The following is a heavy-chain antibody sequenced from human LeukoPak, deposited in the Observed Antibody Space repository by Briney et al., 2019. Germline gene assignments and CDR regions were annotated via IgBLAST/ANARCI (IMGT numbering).Heavy chain of an antibody. J-gene: IGHJ5*02. CDR2: MNPNSGNT. CDR1: GYTFTSYD. Sequence: ASVKVSCKASGYTFTSYDINWVRQATGQGLEWMGWMNPNSGNTGYAQKFQGRVTMTRNTSISTAYMELSSLRSGDTAVYYCARVPLPSGYSGFDPWGQGTLVTVSS. CDR3: ARVPLPSGYSGFDP. V-gene: IGHV1-8*01. D-gene: IGHD6-13*01.